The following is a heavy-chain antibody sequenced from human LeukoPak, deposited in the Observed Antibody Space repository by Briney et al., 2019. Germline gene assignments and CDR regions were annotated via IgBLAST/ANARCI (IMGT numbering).Heavy chain of an antibody. CDR1: GYTFTSYD. CDR3: AREVYYYDSSGYYSGIDY. V-gene: IGHV1-8*01. CDR2: MNPNSGNT. D-gene: IGHD3-22*01. Sequence: ASVKVSCKASGYTFTSYDINWVRQATGQGLEWMGWMNPNSGNTGYAQKFQGRVTMTRNTSISTAYMELSSLRSEDTAVYYCAREVYYYDSSGYYSGIDYWGQGTLVTVSS. J-gene: IGHJ4*02.